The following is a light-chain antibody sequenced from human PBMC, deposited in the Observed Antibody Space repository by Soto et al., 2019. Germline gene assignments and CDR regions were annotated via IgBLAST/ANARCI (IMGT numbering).Light chain of an antibody. J-gene: IGKJ2*01. V-gene: IGKV3-15*01. CDR2: GAS. CDR3: QQYSDWPYT. CDR1: QSVSSN. Sequence: EIVMTQSPATLSVSPGERATLSCRASQSVSSNLAWYQQKPGQAPSLLIYGASTRDTGVPPRFSGSGSGTEFSLTISSLQSEDFAVYYCQQYSDWPYTFGQGTKLEIK.